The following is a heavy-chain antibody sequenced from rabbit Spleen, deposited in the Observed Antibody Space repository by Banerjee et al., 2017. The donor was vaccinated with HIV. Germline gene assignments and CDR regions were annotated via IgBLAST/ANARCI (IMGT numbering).Heavy chain of an antibody. CDR1: GFSFSSSYW. J-gene: IGHJ4*01. CDR2: MDTGSSGFT. Sequence: QSLEESGGDLVKPGASLTLTCTASGFSFSSSYWICWVRQAPGKGLEWIACMDTGSSGFTYFASWAKGRFTISKTSSTTVTLQMTSLTAADTATYFCARNFDLWGPGTLVTVS. V-gene: IGHV1S40*01. CDR3: ARNFDL.